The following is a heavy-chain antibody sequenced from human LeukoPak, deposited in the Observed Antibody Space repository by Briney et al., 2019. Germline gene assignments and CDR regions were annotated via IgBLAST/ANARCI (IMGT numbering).Heavy chain of an antibody. CDR1: GFIFRDYW. J-gene: IGHJ3*01. V-gene: IGHV3-7*03. CDR3: ARIVELSFDV. CDR2: IKQDGSVK. Sequence: PGGSLRLSCAASGFIFRDYWMTWVRQAPGKGLEWVADIKQDGSVKSYVDSVKGRLTISRDNAKNSLYLQMNSLRAEDTAVYYCARIVELSFDVWGQGTTVTVST. D-gene: IGHD1-26*01.